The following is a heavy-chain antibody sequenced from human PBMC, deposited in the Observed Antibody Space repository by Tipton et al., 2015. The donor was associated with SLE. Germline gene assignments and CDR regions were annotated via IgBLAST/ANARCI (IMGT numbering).Heavy chain of an antibody. CDR2: ISSSGSTI. CDR1: GFTFSDYY. V-gene: IGHV3-11*04. CDR3: ARDMQRGHDAFDI. J-gene: IGHJ3*02. D-gene: IGHD2-2*01. Sequence: SLRLSCAASGFTFSDYYMSWIRQAPGKGLEWVSYISSSGSTIYYADSVKGRFTISRDNAKNSLYLQMNSLRAEDTAVYYCARDMQRGHDAFDIWGQGTMVAVSS.